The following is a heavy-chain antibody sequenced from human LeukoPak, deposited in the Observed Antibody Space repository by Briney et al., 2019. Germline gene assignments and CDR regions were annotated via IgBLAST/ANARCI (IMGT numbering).Heavy chain of an antibody. CDR3: ARDRGVAVSDF. CDR1: GFTFSDYY. CDR2: VSGSGTSI. J-gene: IGHJ4*02. D-gene: IGHD3-10*01. V-gene: IGHV3-11*01. Sequence: GGSLRLSCAASGFTFSDYYMSWTRQAPGKGLEWVSYVSGSGTSIHYADSVKGRFSISRDNAKNSLFLQMNSLRAEDTAVYYCARDRGVAVSDFWGQGTLVSVSS.